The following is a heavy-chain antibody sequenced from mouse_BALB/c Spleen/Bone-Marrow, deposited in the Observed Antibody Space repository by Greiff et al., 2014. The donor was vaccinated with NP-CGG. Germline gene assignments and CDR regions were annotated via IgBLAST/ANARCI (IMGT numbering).Heavy chain of an antibody. J-gene: IGHJ3*01. CDR1: GYSFTGYT. V-gene: IGHV1-26*01. Sequence: EVNLVESGPELVKPGASMKISCKASGYSFTGYTMNWVKQSHGKNLEWIGLINPYNGGTSYNQKFKGKATLTVDKSSSTAYMELLSLTSEDSAVYYCARLYGNYAWFAYWGQGTLVTVSA. CDR2: INPYNGGT. CDR3: ARLYGNYAWFAY. D-gene: IGHD2-10*02.